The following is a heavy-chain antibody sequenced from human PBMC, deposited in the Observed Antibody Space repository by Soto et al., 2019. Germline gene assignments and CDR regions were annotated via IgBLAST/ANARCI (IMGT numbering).Heavy chain of an antibody. J-gene: IGHJ4*02. CDR1: GGSSNRDY. CDR2: VSYSGIT. Sequence: SETLSLTCTVSGGSSNRDYWSWIRQPPGKGLEWIGYVSYSGITRYNPSLKSRVTISGDTSKTQFSLKLTSVTAADTALYYCARGRDACGGDCYSFFYWGQGMLVTVSS. D-gene: IGHD2-21*02. V-gene: IGHV4-59*01. CDR3: ARGRDACGGDCYSFFY.